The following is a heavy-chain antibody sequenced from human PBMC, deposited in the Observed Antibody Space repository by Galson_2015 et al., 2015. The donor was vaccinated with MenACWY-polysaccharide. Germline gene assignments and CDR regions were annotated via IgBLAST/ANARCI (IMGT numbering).Heavy chain of an antibody. D-gene: IGHD6-6*01. V-gene: IGHV2-5*02. J-gene: IGHJ4*02. CDR3: SPRREDSSAWYITSFGS. Sequence: PALVKPTQTLTLTCTFSGFSLSTSGVGVGWMRQPPGKALEWLALIYWDDDKRYSPSLKGRLTITKDTSKNQVVLTMTSMDPLDTATYFYSPRREDSSAWYITSFGSWGQGTLVTVSS. CDR2: IYWDDDK. CDR1: GFSLSTSGVG.